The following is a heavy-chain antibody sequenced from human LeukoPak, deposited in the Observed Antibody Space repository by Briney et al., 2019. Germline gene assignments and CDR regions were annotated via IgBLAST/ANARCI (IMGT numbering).Heavy chain of an antibody. Sequence: SETLSLTCAVSGGSISNYYWTWVRQPPGKGLEWIGCVYYSGSTDYTPSLKSRVTISIDTSKNQFSLKLSSVTAADTAVYYCARGRVLLDYWGQGTLVTVSS. CDR3: ARGRVLLDY. CDR2: VYYSGST. V-gene: IGHV4-59*08. D-gene: IGHD2/OR15-2a*01. CDR1: GGSISNYY. J-gene: IGHJ4*02.